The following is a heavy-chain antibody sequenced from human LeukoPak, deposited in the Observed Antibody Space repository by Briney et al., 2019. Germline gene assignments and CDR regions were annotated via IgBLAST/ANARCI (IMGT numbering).Heavy chain of an antibody. CDR1: GFTVSNNC. CDR2: ISYDGSNK. Sequence: GGSLRLSCAASGFTVSNNCMSWVRQAPGKGLEWVAVISYDGSNKYYADSVKGRFTISRDNSKNTLYLQMNSLRAEDTAVYYCARDITYSSSSAFDYWGQGTLVTVSS. CDR3: ARDITYSSSSAFDY. D-gene: IGHD6-6*01. V-gene: IGHV3-30*03. J-gene: IGHJ4*02.